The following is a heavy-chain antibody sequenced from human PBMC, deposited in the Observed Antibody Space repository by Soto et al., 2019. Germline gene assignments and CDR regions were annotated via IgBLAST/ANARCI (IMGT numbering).Heavy chain of an antibody. CDR2: ISGSGGVI. Sequence: GGSLRLSCAASGFSFSDSYMSWIRQAPGKGLEWISYISGSGGVIYYADSVRGRFTISRDNAKNSLYLQMSSLRAEDTAVYYCARMFSRYDPLYYFDYWGQGTLVTVSS. CDR1: GFSFSDSY. CDR3: ARMFSRYDPLYYFDY. D-gene: IGHD1-1*01. V-gene: IGHV3-11*01. J-gene: IGHJ4*02.